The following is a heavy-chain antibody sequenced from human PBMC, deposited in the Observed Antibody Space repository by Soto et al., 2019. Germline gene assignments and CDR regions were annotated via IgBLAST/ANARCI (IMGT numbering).Heavy chain of an antibody. V-gene: IGHV1-2*04. CDR1: GYSFAGFY. J-gene: IGHJ3*02. Sequence: ASVKVSCKASGYSFAGFYIHWMRQAPGQGLEWVGSINSNSGATTYAQKFQDSVAMTRDTSVSTAYMDLNRMTSDDTAIYYCAIIMTHSDSFDIWGQGTMVTVSS. CDR2: INSNSGAT. D-gene: IGHD3-16*01. CDR3: AIIMTHSDSFDI.